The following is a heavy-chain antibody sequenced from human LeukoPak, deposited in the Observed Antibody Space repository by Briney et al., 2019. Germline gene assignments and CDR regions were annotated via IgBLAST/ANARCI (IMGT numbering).Heavy chain of an antibody. CDR2: ISYDGSNK. V-gene: IGHV3-30*18. CDR3: AKDIAAAGQ. D-gene: IGHD6-13*01. J-gene: IGHJ4*02. CDR1: GFTLSSYG. Sequence: GGSLRLSCAASGFTLSSYGMHWVRQAPGKGLEWVAVISYDGSNKYYADSVKGRFTISRDNSKNTLYLQMNSLRAEDTAVYYCAKDIAAAGQWGQGTLVTVSS.